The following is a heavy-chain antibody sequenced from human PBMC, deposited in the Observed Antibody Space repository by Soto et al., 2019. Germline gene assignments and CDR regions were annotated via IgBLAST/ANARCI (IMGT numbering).Heavy chain of an antibody. Sequence: QVQLVQSGAEVKKPGASVKDSCKASGYTFTSYYMHWVRQAPGQWLEWMGIINPSGGSTRYAQKFQGRVTMTRDTYTSTVYMELSSLRSEDTAGYYCARDDITTVGGMAVWGQGTTVTVSS. D-gene: IGHD3-3*01. CDR3: ARDDITTVGGMAV. V-gene: IGHV1-46*01. J-gene: IGHJ6*02. CDR2: INPSGGST. CDR1: GYTFTSYY.